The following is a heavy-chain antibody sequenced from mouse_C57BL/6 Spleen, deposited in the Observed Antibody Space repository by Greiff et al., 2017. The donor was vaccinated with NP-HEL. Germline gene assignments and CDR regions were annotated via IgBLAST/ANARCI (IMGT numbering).Heavy chain of an antibody. D-gene: IGHD2-5*01. CDR1: GFTFSDYG. Sequence: EVQLQESGGGLVKPGGSLKLSCAASGFTFSDYGMHWVRQAPEKGLEWVAYISSGSSTIYYADTVKGRFTISRDNAKNTLFLQMTSLRSEDTAMYYCARPGSYSNYWFAYWGQGTLVTVSA. CDR3: ARPGSYSNYWFAY. V-gene: IGHV5-17*01. J-gene: IGHJ3*01. CDR2: ISSGSSTI.